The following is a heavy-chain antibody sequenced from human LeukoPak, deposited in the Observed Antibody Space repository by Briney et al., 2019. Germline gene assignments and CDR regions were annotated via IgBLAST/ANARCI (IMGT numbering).Heavy chain of an antibody. CDR3: ARGRTYRSGGSWVCKDAFDI. Sequence: PSQTLSLTCTVSGGSISSGSYYWSWIRQPAGKGLEWIGRIYTSGSTNYNPSLKSRVTISVDTSKNQFSLKLSSVTAADTAVYYCARGRTYRSGGSWVCKDAFDIWGQGTMVTVSS. J-gene: IGHJ3*02. CDR2: IYTSGST. CDR1: GGSISSGSYY. D-gene: IGHD2-15*01. V-gene: IGHV4-61*02.